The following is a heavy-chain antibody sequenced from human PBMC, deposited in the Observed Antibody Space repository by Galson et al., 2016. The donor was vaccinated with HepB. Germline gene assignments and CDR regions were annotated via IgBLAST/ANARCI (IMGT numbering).Heavy chain of an antibody. Sequence: SLRLSCAASGFTFSHYNMHWVRQPPGKGLEWVAVISFDGNNKYYADSVKGRITISRDNSKNTTYLQMNSLRGEDTAVYYCARGLAYNYGYFDYWGQGTLVTVSS. J-gene: IGHJ4*02. CDR1: GFTFSHYN. V-gene: IGHV3-30-3*01. CDR3: ARGLAYNYGYFDY. D-gene: IGHD5-18*01. CDR2: ISFDGNNK.